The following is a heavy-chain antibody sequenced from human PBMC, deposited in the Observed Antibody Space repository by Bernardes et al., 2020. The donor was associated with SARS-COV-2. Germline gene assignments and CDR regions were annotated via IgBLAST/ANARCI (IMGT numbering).Heavy chain of an antibody. CDR1: GYSFTSYW. V-gene: IGHV5-51*01. Sequence: GESLKISCKGSGYSFTSYWIGWVRQMPGKGLEWMGIIYPGDSDTRYSPSFQGQVTISADKSISTAYLQWSSLKASDTAMYYCARLKITSQNIVIRYWFDPWGQGTLVTVSS. J-gene: IGHJ5*02. CDR2: IYPGDSDT. D-gene: IGHD3-16*02. CDR3: ARLKITSQNIVIRYWFDP.